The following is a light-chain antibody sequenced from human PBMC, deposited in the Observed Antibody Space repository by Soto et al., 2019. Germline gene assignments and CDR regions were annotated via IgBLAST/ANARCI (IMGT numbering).Light chain of an antibody. CDR2: EVS. V-gene: IGLV2-14*01. CDR1: SSDVGHNY. CDR3: SSYTSSGV. J-gene: IGLJ3*02. Sequence: QSALTQPASVSGSPGQSITISCTGTSSDVGHNYVSWYQQHAGKAPKLIIYEVSNRPSGVSTRFSGSKSGNTASLTISGLQAEDEADYYCSSYTSSGVFGGGTKLTVL.